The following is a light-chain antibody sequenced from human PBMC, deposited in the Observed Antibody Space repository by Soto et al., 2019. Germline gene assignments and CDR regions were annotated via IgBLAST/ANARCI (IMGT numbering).Light chain of an antibody. CDR3: CSYTDIALDVV. CDR1: TSNIGAPYD. CDR2: GDN. Sequence: QSVLTQPPSVSGAPGQRVAISCTGSTSNIGAPYDVHWYQHLPGTAPKLLIYGDNNRPSGVPDRFSGSKSGNTASLTISGVRPEDEADYYCCSYTDIALDVVFGGGTKVTVL. J-gene: IGLJ2*01. V-gene: IGLV1-40*01.